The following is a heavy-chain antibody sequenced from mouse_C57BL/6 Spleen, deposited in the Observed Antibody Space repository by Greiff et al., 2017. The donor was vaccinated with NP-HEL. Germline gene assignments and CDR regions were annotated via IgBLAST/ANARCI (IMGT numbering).Heavy chain of an antibody. CDR2: IHPNSGST. CDR1: GYTFTNYW. J-gene: IGHJ1*03. V-gene: IGHV1-64*01. CDR3: ARKTYYDYDEAPLGFDV. D-gene: IGHD2-4*01. Sequence: VQLQQPGAELVKPGASVKLSCKASGYTFTNYWMHWVKQRPGQGLEWIGMIHPNSGSTNYNEKFKSKATLTVDKSSSTAYMQLSSLTSEDSAVYYCARKTYYDYDEAPLGFDVWGTGTTVTVSS.